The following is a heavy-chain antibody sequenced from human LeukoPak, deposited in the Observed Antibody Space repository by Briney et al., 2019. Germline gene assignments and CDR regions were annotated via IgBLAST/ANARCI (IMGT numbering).Heavy chain of an antibody. V-gene: IGHV4-30-4*01. CDR2: IYYSGST. Sequence: NASETLSLTCTVSGGSISSGDYYWSWIRQPPGKGLEWIGYIYYSGSTYYNPSLKSRVTISVDTSKNQFSLKLSSVTAADTAVYYCARGGTTVTPLDYWGQGTLDTVSS. CDR1: GGSISSGDYY. CDR3: ARGGTTVTPLDY. J-gene: IGHJ4*02. D-gene: IGHD4-11*01.